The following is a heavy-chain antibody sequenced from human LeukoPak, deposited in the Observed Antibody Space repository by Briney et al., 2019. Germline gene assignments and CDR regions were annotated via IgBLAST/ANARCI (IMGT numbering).Heavy chain of an antibody. CDR1: GFTFSSYS. D-gene: IGHD2-21*02. CDR3: ARDQGPLKAQSPHIVVVTATFDY. CDR2: ISSSSSYI. Sequence: GGSLRLSRAASGFTFSSYSMTWVRQAPGKGLEWVSSISSSSSYIYYADSVKGRFTISRDNAKNSLYLQMNSLRAEDTAVYYCARDQGPLKAQSPHIVVVTATFDYWGQGTLVTVSS. V-gene: IGHV3-21*01. J-gene: IGHJ4*02.